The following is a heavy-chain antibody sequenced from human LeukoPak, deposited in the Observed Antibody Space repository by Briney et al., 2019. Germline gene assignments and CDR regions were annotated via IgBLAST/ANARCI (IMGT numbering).Heavy chain of an antibody. CDR3: AKDDGWFGEFRWWGVGFDY. Sequence: GGSLRLSCAASGFTFSSYAMSWVRQAPGKGLEWVSAISGSGGSTYYADSVKGRFTISRDNSKNTLYLQRNSLRAEDTAVYYCAKDDGWFGEFRWWGVGFDYWGQGTLVTVSS. CDR2: ISGSGGST. D-gene: IGHD3-10*01. CDR1: GFTFSSYA. J-gene: IGHJ4*02. V-gene: IGHV3-23*01.